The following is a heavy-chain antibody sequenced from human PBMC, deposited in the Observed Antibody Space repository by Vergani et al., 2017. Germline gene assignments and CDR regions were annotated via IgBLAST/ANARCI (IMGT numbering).Heavy chain of an antibody. J-gene: IGHJ4*02. V-gene: IGHV3-21*01. D-gene: IGHD1-26*01. CDR2: ISSSSSYI. CDR3: AKLPSGRIVGPLYYFDP. Sequence: ELQLVESGGGLVNPGGSLRLSCAASGFTFSSYSLTWVRQAPGKGLEWVSSISSSSSYIYYADSVKGRFTISRDNAKSSLYLEMNSLRAEDTAVYYCAKLPSGRIVGPLYYFDPWGQGTLVTVSS. CDR1: GFTFSSYS.